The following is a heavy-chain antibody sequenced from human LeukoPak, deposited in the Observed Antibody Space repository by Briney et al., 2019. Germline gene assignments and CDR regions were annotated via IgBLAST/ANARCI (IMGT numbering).Heavy chain of an antibody. CDR2: ISPSGDIK. J-gene: IGHJ4*02. CDR1: GFTFSTYT. CDR3: AKDDAWLQYND. D-gene: IGHD5-24*01. Sequence: GGSLRLSCAASGFTFSTYTMNWVRQAPGKGLEWVSGISPSGDIKYYVDSVKGRFTVSRDNSKNTLYLQINSLRDEDTAVYYCAKDDAWLQYNDWGQGTLVTVSS. V-gene: IGHV3-23*01.